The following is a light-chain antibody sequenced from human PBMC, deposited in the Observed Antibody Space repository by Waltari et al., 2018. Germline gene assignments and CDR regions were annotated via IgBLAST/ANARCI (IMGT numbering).Light chain of an antibody. Sequence: QLVLTQSPSASASLGASVKLTCTLSSCHSSNVIAWHQQHPQKGPRYLMKVNSDGSHSKGDEIPDRFSGSSSGAERYLTISSLQSEDEADYYCQTGGHGTWVFGGGTKLTVL. V-gene: IGLV4-69*02. CDR3: QTGGHGTWV. CDR2: VNSDGSH. CDR1: SCHSSNV. J-gene: IGLJ3*02.